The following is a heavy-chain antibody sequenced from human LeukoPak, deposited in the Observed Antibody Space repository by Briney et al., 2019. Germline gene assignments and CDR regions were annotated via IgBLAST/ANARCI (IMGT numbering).Heavy chain of an antibody. J-gene: IGHJ5*02. CDR1: GFSFSDFA. CDR2: ISAGGGDT. Sequence: GGSLRLSCVGSGFSFSDFAMSWVRQVPGEGLEWVSTISAGGGDTFYGDSVKGRFTISRDNSINTLHLEMSSLRVDDTATYYCAKAKFLRFDLWGQGTPVSVSS. D-gene: IGHD3-3*01. V-gene: IGHV3-23*01. CDR3: AKAKFLRFDL.